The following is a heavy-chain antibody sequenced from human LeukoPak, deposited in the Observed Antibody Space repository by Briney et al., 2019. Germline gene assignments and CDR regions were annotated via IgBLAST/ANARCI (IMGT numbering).Heavy chain of an antibody. J-gene: IGHJ4*02. CDR2: IKPDGSEK. CDR1: GFSLSNYW. V-gene: IGHV3-7*01. Sequence: GSLRLSCAASGFSLSNYWMNWVRQAPGKGLEWVASIKPDGSEKYYVDSLRGRFTISRDDARNSLYLQMNSLRAEDTAVYYCAEGGYWGQGTLVTVSS. CDR3: AEGGY.